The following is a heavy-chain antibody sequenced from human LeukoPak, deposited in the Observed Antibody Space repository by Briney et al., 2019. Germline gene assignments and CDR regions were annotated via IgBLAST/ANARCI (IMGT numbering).Heavy chain of an antibody. D-gene: IGHD6-6*01. CDR1: GFTFSNYA. V-gene: IGHV3-23*01. CDR3: AKAGSLDIAARQNY. J-gene: IGHJ4*02. CDR2: ISGGDGTT. Sequence: SGGSLRLSCAASGFTFSNYAMNWVRQAPGKGLEWVSGISGGDGTTFYADSVKGRFTISRDNSKNTLYLQVNSLRAEDTAVYYCAKAGSLDIAARQNYWGQGTLVTVSS.